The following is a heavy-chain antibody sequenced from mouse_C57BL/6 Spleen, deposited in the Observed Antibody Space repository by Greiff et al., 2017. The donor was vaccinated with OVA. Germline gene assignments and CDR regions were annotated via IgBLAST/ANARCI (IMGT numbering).Heavy chain of an antibody. CDR2: ISSGGDYI. V-gene: IGHV5-9-1*02. J-gene: IGHJ1*03. CDR1: GFTFSSYA. D-gene: IGHD2-1*01. Sequence: EVQGVESGAGLVKPGGSLKLSCAASGFTFSSYAMSWVRQTPEKRLEWVAYISSGGDYIYYADTVKGRFTISRDNARNTLYLQMSSLKSEDTAMYYCTRGNHWYFDVWGTGTTVTVSS. CDR3: TRGNHWYFDV.